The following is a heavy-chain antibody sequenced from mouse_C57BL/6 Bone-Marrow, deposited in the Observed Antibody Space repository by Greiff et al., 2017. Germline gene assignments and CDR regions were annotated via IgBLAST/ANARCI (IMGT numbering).Heavy chain of an antibody. D-gene: IGHD3-2*02. CDR3: ARTAQATFDY. CDR2: ISNLAYSF. J-gene: IGHJ2*01. Sequence: EVQLVASGGGLVQPGGSLKLSCAASGFTFSDYGMAWVRQAPRKGPEWVAFISNLAYSFYYADTVTGRFTISRANAKNTLYLEMCSLMSEDTAMYYCARTAQATFDYWGQGTTLTVSS. CDR1: GFTFSDYG. V-gene: IGHV5-15*01.